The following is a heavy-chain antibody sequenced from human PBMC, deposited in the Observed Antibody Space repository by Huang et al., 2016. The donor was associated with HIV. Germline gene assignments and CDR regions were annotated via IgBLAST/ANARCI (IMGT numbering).Heavy chain of an antibody. CDR2: IIPIFGTA. J-gene: IGHJ4*02. Sequence: QVQLVQSGAEVKKPGSSVKVSCKASGGTFSSYAISWVRQAPGQGLEWMGGIIPIFGTANYGQKFQGRVTITADESTSTAYMELSSLRSEDTAVYYCARARGYYDSSVSYYFDYWGQGTLVTVSS. D-gene: IGHD3-22*01. V-gene: IGHV1-69*13. CDR1: GGTFSSYA. CDR3: ARARGYYDSSVSYYFDY.